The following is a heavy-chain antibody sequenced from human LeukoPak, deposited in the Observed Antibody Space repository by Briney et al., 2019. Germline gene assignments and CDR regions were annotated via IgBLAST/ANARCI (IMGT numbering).Heavy chain of an antibody. CDR2: ISYDGSNK. Sequence: GRSLRLSCAASGFTFSSYAMHWVRQAPGKGLEWVAVISYDGSNKYYADSVKGRFTISRDNSKNTQYLQMNSLRAEDTAVYYCARDGGGDITMVYYFDYWGQGTLVTVSS. D-gene: IGHD3-10*01. CDR3: ARDGGGDITMVYYFDY. V-gene: IGHV3-30-3*01. J-gene: IGHJ4*02. CDR1: GFTFSSYA.